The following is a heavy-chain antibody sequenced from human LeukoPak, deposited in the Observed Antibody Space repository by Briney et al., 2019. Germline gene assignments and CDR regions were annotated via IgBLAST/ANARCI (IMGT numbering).Heavy chain of an antibody. CDR1: GGSISGYY. J-gene: IGHJ6*02. Sequence: SETLSLTCIVSGGSISGYYWNWIRQPAEKGLEWIGRVHPSGSPNYSPSLKSRVIMSVDTSKNQLSLNLNSVTAADTAVYYCAKRYCASDVCLFYYYYGLDVWGQGTAVTVSS. CDR2: VHPSGSP. V-gene: IGHV4-4*07. D-gene: IGHD2-8*01. CDR3: AKRYCASDVCLFYYYYGLDV.